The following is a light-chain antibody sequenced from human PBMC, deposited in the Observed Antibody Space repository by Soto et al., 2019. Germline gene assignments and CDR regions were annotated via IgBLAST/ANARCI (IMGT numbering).Light chain of an antibody. Sequence: DIVMTQSPDSLAVSLGERATINCKSSQSVLYSSNNKTYLAWYQQKLGQSPKLLIYWASTRESGVPDRFSGSGSGTDFTLTISSLQAEDVAVYYCQQYFSAPLTFGQGTKVEIK. CDR3: QQYFSAPLT. CDR1: QSVLYSSNNKTY. CDR2: WAS. J-gene: IGKJ1*01. V-gene: IGKV4-1*01.